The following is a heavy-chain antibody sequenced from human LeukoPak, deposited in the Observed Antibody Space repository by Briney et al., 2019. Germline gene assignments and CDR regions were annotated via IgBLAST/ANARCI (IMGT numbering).Heavy chain of an antibody. J-gene: IGHJ5*02. CDR3: ARESTRDRPGS. V-gene: IGHV3-7*01. Sequence: GGSLRLSCSASGFNFSINWMTWVRQAPGKGLEWVANIPDDGSETNYVDSVKGRFIISRDNAKNSLSLQMSSLREEDTAVYYCARESTRDRPGSWGQGTLVTVSS. CDR2: IPDDGSET. CDR1: GFNFSINW. D-gene: IGHD5/OR15-5a*01.